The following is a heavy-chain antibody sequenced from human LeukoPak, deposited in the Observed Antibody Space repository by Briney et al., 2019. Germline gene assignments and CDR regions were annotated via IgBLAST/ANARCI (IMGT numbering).Heavy chain of an antibody. CDR3: ARHSPIGSLYYDFSSARGGNWFDP. Sequence: PSETLSLTCTVSGGSISSSSYYWGWIRQPPGKGLEWIGSIYYSGSTYYNPSLKSRVTISVDTSKNQFSLKLSSVTAADTAVYYCARHSPIGSLYYDFSSARGGNWFDPWGQGTLVTVSS. J-gene: IGHJ5*02. D-gene: IGHD3-3*01. V-gene: IGHV4-39*01. CDR1: GGSISSSSYY. CDR2: IYYSGST.